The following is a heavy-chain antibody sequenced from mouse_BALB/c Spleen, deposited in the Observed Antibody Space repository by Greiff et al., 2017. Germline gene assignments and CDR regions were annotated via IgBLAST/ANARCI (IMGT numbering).Heavy chain of an antibody. CDR2: ISSGSSTI. D-gene: IGHD2-3*01. Sequence: EVMLVESGGGLVQPGGSRKLSCAASGFTFSSFGMHWVRQAPEKGLEWVAYISSGSSTIYYADTVKGRFTISRDNPKNTLFLQMTSLRSEDTAMYYCARYGYYVYAMDYWGQGTSVTVSS. J-gene: IGHJ4*01. CDR1: GFTFSSFG. V-gene: IGHV5-17*02. CDR3: ARYGYYVYAMDY.